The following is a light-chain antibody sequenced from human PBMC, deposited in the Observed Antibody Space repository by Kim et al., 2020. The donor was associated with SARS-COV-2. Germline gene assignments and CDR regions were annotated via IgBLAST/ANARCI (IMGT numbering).Light chain of an antibody. Sequence: ETVMTQSPATLSVSLGERATLSCRASQNVGSNLAWYQQKPGQVPRLLIYGASTRATGIPARFSGSGSGTEFTLTISSLQSEDCAVYYCQQYYNWPPEYTFGQGTKLEIK. J-gene: IGKJ2*01. V-gene: IGKV3-15*01. CDR1: QNVGSN. CDR3: QQYYNWPPEYT. CDR2: GAS.